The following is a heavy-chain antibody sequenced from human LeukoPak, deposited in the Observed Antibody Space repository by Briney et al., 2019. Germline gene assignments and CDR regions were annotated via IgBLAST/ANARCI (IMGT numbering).Heavy chain of an antibody. CDR2: INHSGST. D-gene: IGHD3-10*01. V-gene: IGHV4-39*07. CDR1: GGSISSSSYY. Sequence: SETLSLTCTVSGGSISSSSYYWSWIRQPPGKGLEWIGEINHSGSTNYNPSLKSRVTISVDTSKNQFSLKLSSVTAADTAVYYCARKDSGRYIMPFEYWGQGTLVTVSS. J-gene: IGHJ4*02. CDR3: ARKDSGRYIMPFEY.